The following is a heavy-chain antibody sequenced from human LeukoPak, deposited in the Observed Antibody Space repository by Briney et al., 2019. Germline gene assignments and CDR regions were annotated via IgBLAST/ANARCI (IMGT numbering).Heavy chain of an antibody. CDR1: GFTFSDYY. V-gene: IGHV3-11*01. J-gene: IGHJ4*02. CDR3: ARARFGEPSPYYFDY. CDR2: ISSSGSTI. Sequence: PGGSLRLSCAASGFTFSDYYMSWIRQAPGKGLEWVSYISSSGSTIYYADSVKGRFTISRDNDKNSLYLQMNSLRAEDTAVYYCARARFGEPSPYYFDYWGQGTLVTVSS. D-gene: IGHD3-10*01.